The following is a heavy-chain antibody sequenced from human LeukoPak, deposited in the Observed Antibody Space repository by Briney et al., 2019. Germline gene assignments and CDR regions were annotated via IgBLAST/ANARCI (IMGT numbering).Heavy chain of an antibody. Sequence: SVKVSCKASGGTFSSYAIIWVRQAPGQGLEWMGRIIPILGIANYAQKFQGRVTITADKSTSTAYMELSSLRSEDTAVYYCARHGVPAAPFDYWGQGTLVTVSS. D-gene: IGHD2-2*01. V-gene: IGHV1-69*04. J-gene: IGHJ4*02. CDR1: GGTFSSYA. CDR2: IIPILGIA. CDR3: ARHGVPAAPFDY.